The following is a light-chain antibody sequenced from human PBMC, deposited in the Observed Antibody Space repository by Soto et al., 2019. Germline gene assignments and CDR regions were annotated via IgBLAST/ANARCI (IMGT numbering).Light chain of an antibody. Sequence: EIVLTQSPGTLSLSPGERATLSCRASQSVSSSYLAWYQHKPGQAPRLLIYGASSRATGIPDRFSGSGSGTVFTLTISRLEPEDFAVYYCQQYGSSPHTFGQGTKVEIK. V-gene: IGKV3-20*01. CDR1: QSVSSSY. CDR2: GAS. J-gene: IGKJ2*01. CDR3: QQYGSSPHT.